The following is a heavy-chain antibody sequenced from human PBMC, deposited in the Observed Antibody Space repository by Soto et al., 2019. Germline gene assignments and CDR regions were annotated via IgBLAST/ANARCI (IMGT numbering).Heavy chain of an antibody. CDR2: INPSGGST. Sequence: GASVKVSCKASGYTFTSYYMHWVRQAPGQGLEWMGIINPSGGSTSYAQKFQGRVTMTRDASTSTVYMELSSLRSEDTAVYYCARVPILTGYFYYYYGMDVWGQGTTVTVSS. CDR1: GYTFTSYY. V-gene: IGHV1-46*01. D-gene: IGHD3-9*01. J-gene: IGHJ6*02. CDR3: ARVPILTGYFYYYYGMDV.